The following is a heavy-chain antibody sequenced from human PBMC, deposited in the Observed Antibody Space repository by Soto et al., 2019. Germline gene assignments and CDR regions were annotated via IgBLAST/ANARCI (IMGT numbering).Heavy chain of an antibody. CDR2: IYYSGST. CDR3: ASSEGLGELFSEYYFDY. V-gene: IGHV4-39*01. Sequence: SETLSLTCTVSGGSISSSSYYWGWIRQPPGKGLEWIGSIYYSGSTYYNPSLKSRVTISVDTSKNQFSLKLSSVTAADTAVYYCASSEGLGELFSEYYFDYWGQGTLVTVSS. CDR1: GGSISSSSYY. D-gene: IGHD3-10*01. J-gene: IGHJ4*02.